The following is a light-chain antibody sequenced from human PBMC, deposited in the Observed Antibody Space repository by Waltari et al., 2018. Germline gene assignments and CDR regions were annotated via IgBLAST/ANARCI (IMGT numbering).Light chain of an antibody. CDR1: SSDVGGYHY. V-gene: IGLV2-14*03. CDR2: DVS. CDR3: SSYTSSSTLGVV. Sequence: QSALTQPASVSGSPGQSITISCTGTSSDVGGYHYVSLYQQHQGKAPKLMIYDVSNRPSGVSNRFSGSKSGNTASLTISGLQAEDEADYYCSSYTSSSTLGVVFGGGTKLTVL. J-gene: IGLJ2*01.